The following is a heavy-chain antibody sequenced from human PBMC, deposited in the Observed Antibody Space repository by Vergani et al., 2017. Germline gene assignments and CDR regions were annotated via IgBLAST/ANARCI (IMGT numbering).Heavy chain of an antibody. D-gene: IGHD2-2*01. CDR2: IYSTGST. CDR1: GDSISSGVYY. CDR3: ARDGTYCSSTSCSTGWFDP. Sequence: QVQLQESGPGLVKPSQTLSLTCSVSGDSISSGVYYWNWIRQHPGKGLEWIGYIYSTGSTHHNPSLRRRINISVDTSKNQFSLKLSSVTAADTAVYYCARDGTYCSSTSCSTGWFDPWGQGTLVTVSS. V-gene: IGHV4-31*03. J-gene: IGHJ5*02.